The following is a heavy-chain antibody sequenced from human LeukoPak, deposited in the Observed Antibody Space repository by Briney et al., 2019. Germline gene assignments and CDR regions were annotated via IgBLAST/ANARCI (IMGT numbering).Heavy chain of an antibody. CDR1: GYTFTNYY. Sequence: ASVKVSCKASGYTFTNYYIHWMRQAPGQGLEWMGIINPSGGSTSYAQKFQGRVTMTRDTSTSTVYMELSSLRSEDTAVYYCARVRGSGTNFDYWGQGTLVTVSS. J-gene: IGHJ4*02. V-gene: IGHV1-46*01. CDR2: INPSGGST. D-gene: IGHD3-10*01. CDR3: ARVRGSGTNFDY.